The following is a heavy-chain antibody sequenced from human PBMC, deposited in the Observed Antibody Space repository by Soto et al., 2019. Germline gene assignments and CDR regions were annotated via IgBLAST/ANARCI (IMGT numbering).Heavy chain of an antibody. CDR3: ASYGSGHDNWFDP. CDR2: IYYSGST. V-gene: IGHV4-59*01. Sequence: PSETLSLTCTVSGGAISSYYWSWIRQPPGKGLEWIGYIYYSGSTNYNPSLKSRVTISVDTSKNQFSLKLSSVTAADTAVYYCASYGSGHDNWFDPWGQGTLGNVSS. J-gene: IGHJ5*02. D-gene: IGHD3-10*01. CDR1: GGAISSYY.